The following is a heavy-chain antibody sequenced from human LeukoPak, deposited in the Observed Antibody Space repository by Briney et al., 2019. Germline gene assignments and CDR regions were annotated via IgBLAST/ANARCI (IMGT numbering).Heavy chain of an antibody. CDR1: GFTVSSNY. CDR2: ISGSGGST. J-gene: IGHJ4*02. CDR3: AKGAFTYYYDSSGYNYFDY. V-gene: IGHV3-23*01. Sequence: GGSLRLSCAASGFTVSSNYMSWVRQAPGKGLEWVSAISGSGGSTYYADSVKGRFTISRDNSKNTLYLQMNSLRAEDTAAYYCAKGAFTYYYDSSGYNYFDYWGQGTLVTVSS. D-gene: IGHD3-22*01.